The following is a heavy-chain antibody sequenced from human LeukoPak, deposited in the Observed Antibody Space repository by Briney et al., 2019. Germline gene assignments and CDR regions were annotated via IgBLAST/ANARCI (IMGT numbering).Heavy chain of an antibody. V-gene: IGHV1-24*01. J-gene: IGHJ4*02. CDR3: ATGGLYDLLDY. CDR2: FEPADSEI. Sequence: APVKVSCTASGYTLTQLSMHWVRQAPGKRLEWMGGFEPADSEIIYAQKFEGRVTMIEDTSTDTAFMELRSLRSEDTAVYYCATGGLYDLLDYWGQGTLGTVSA. D-gene: IGHD3-9*01. CDR1: GYTLTQLS.